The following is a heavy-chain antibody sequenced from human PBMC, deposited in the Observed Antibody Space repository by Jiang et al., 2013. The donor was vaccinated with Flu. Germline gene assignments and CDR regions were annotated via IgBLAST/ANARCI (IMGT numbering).Heavy chain of an antibody. CDR1: GGSISSGSYY. CDR2: IYTSGST. D-gene: IGHD4-17*01. J-gene: IGHJ6*01. V-gene: IGHV4-61*02. Sequence: GPGLVKPSQTLSLTCTVSGGSISSGSYYWSWIRQPAGKGLEWIGRIYTSGSTNYNPSLKSRVTISVDTSKNQFSLKLSSVTAADTAVYYCARESYGXPNPDDYYYYYGMDV. CDR3: ARESYGXPNPDDYYYYYGMDV.